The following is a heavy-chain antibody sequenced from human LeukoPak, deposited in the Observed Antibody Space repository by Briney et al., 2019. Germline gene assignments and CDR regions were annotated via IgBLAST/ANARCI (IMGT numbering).Heavy chain of an antibody. CDR2: INGAGSSI. Sequence: GGSRRLSCAASGFTLSSYWMHWVRQTPGKGLVWVSRINGAGSSISYADSVEGRVTISRDNAKNTLYLQMNNLRAEDTAVYYCARGGDYKNDYWGQGTLVTVSS. CDR3: ARGGDYKNDY. J-gene: IGHJ4*02. CDR1: GFTLSSYW. D-gene: IGHD4-17*01. V-gene: IGHV3-74*01.